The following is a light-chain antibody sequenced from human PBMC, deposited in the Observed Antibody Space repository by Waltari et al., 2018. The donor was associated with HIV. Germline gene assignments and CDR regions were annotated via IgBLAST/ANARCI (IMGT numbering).Light chain of an antibody. Sequence: DIQMTQSPSSLSASVGDRVTITCRASHDISNLLNWYQQKPGKAPKLLIYDASNFETGVPSRFSGSGSGTDFAFTISSLQPEDFATYYCQQYDILPFTFGPGTKVDIK. V-gene: IGKV1-33*01. CDR3: QQYDILPFT. CDR1: HDISNL. CDR2: DAS. J-gene: IGKJ3*01.